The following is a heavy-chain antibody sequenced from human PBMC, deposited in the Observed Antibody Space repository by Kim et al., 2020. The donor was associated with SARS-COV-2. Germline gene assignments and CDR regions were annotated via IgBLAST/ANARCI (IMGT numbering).Heavy chain of an antibody. CDR1: GGSISSYY. J-gene: IGHJ3*02. D-gene: IGHD3-22*01. Sequence: SETLSLTCTVSGGSISSYYWSWIRQPPGKGLEWIGYIYYSGSTNYNPSLKSRVTISVDTSKNQFSLKLSSVTAADTAVYYCARSGPLDMIVEDAFDIWGQGTMVTVSS. CDR2: IYYSGST. V-gene: IGHV4-59*13. CDR3: ARSGPLDMIVEDAFDI.